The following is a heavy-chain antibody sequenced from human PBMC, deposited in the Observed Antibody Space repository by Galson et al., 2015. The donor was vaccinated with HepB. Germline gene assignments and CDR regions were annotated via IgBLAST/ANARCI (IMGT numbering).Heavy chain of an antibody. CDR3: TTRLWYYYDSSGYFLDAFDI. Sequence: SLRLSCAASGFTFSNAWMSWVRQAPGKGLEWVGRIKSKTDGGTTDYAAPVKGRFTISRDDSKNTLYLQMNNLKTEDTAVYYCTTRLWYYYDSSGYFLDAFDIWGQGTMVTVSS. J-gene: IGHJ3*02. V-gene: IGHV3-15*01. CDR2: IKSKTDGGTT. D-gene: IGHD3-22*01. CDR1: GFTFSNAW.